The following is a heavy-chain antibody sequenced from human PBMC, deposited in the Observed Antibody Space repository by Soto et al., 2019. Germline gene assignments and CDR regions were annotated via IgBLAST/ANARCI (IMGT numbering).Heavy chain of an antibody. D-gene: IGHD3-3*01. CDR2: ISSNGGST. Sequence: GGSLRLSCAASGFTFSSYAMHWVRQAPGKGLEYVSAISSNGGSTYYANSVKGRFTISRDNSKNTLYLQMGSLRAEDMAVYYCARDDLEWLLKSNWFDPWGQGTLVTVSS. CDR1: GFTFSSYA. V-gene: IGHV3-64*01. CDR3: ARDDLEWLLKSNWFDP. J-gene: IGHJ5*02.